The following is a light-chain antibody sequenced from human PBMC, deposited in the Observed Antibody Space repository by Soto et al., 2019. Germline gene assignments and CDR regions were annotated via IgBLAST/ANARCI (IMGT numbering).Light chain of an antibody. CDR1: QSVSSSY. CDR2: GAS. J-gene: IGKJ5*01. CDR3: QQYGSSPPVT. Sequence: EIVLTQSPGTLSLSPGKRATLSYRASQSVSSSYLAWYQQKPGQAPRLLIYGASGRATGIPDRFSGSGSGTDFTLTISRLEPEDFAVYYCQQYGSSPPVTFGQGTRLEIK. V-gene: IGKV3-20*01.